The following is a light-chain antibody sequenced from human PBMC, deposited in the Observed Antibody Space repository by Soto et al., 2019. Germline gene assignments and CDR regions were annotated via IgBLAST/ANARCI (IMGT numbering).Light chain of an antibody. CDR2: AAS. J-gene: IGKJ2*01. CDR1: QSISNY. CDR3: QQSYSTPPYT. V-gene: IGKV1-39*01. Sequence: DIQMTQSPSSLSASVGDRVTITCRASQSISNYLNWYQQRPGKAPKLLIYAASSLQSGVPSRFSGSGSGTDFTLTINSLQPEDFATYYCQQSYSTPPYTFGQGTELEIK.